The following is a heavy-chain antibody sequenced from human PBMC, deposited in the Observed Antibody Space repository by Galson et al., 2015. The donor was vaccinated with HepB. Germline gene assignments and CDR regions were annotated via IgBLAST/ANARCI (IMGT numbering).Heavy chain of an antibody. CDR1: GFTFRSYG. CDR3: AKGYYYYMDV. Sequence: SLRLSCAASGFTFRSYGMHWVRQAPGKGLEWVAFISDNGRNKHYVESVKGRFTISRDNSKNTMYLEMNGLRPEDTALYYCAKGYYYYMDVWGKGTTVTVS. V-gene: IGHV3-30*18. CDR2: ISDNGRNK. J-gene: IGHJ6*03.